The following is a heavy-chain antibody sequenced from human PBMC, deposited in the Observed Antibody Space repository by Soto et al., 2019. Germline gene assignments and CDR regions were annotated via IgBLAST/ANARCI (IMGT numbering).Heavy chain of an antibody. J-gene: IGHJ6*02. Sequence: QLQLQESGPGLVKPSETLSLTCTVSGGSISSSSYYWGWIRQPPGKGLEWIGSIYYSGSTYYNPSLKSRVTISVDTSKNQFSPKLSSVTAADTAVYYCAGRGGLPGIADYGMDVWGQGTTVTVSS. CDR3: AGRGGLPGIADYGMDV. CDR1: GGSISSSSYY. V-gene: IGHV4-39*01. CDR2: IYYSGST. D-gene: IGHD6-13*01.